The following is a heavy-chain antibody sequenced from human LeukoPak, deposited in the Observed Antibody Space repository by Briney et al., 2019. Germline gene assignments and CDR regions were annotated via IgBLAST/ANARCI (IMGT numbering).Heavy chain of an antibody. CDR3: ARGRNELDGDSRSWYFWIDY. Sequence: SETLSLTCAVYGGSFSGYYWSWIRQPPGKGLEWIGEINHSGSPNYNPSLKSRVTISVNTSKNQVSLKLSSVTGADTAWYYLARGRNELDGDSRSWYFWIDYRGQGTLVTVSS. J-gene: IGHJ4*02. D-gene: IGHD6-13*01. CDR2: INHSGSP. CDR1: GGSFSGYY. V-gene: IGHV4-34*01.